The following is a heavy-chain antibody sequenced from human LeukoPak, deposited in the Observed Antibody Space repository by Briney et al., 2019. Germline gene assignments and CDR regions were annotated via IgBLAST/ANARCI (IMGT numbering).Heavy chain of an antibody. CDR3: ARDYYGSGSYDY. CDR1: GYTFTSYG. CDR2: ISAYNGNT. J-gene: IGHJ4*02. Sequence: ASVKVSCKASGYTFTSYGISWVRQAPGQGLEWMGWISAYNGNTNYAQELKGRVTMTTDTSTSTAYMELRSLRSDDTAVYYCARDYYGSGSYDYWGQGTLVTVSS. V-gene: IGHV1-18*01. D-gene: IGHD3-10*01.